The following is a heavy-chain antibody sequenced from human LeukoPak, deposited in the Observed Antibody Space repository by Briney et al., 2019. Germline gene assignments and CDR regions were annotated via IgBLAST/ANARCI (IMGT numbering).Heavy chain of an antibody. D-gene: IGHD3-3*01. CDR1: GYSFVLYG. Sequence: ASVKVSCKASGYSFVLYGISWVRQAPGQGPEWMGWISTANGNTKYAQQFQDRVTMTTDTSTTTAYMELRSLRSDDTAVYYCARGRIWSGLFDHWGQGTLVTVSS. V-gene: IGHV1-18*01. CDR2: ISTANGNT. J-gene: IGHJ4*02. CDR3: ARGRIWSGLFDH.